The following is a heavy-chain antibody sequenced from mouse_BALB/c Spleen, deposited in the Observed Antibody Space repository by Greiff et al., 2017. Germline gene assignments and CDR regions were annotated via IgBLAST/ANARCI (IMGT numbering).Heavy chain of an antibody. CDR2: INPYNDGT. CDR3: ARRYYGSSYEVPYFDY. V-gene: IGHV1-14*01. J-gene: IGHJ2*01. CDR1: GYTFTSYV. Sequence: EVQLQQSGPELVKPGASVKMSCKASGYTFTSYVMHWVKQKPGQGLEWIGYINPYNDGTKYNEKFKGKATLTSDKSSSTAYMELSSLTSEDSAVYYCARRYYGSSYEVPYFDYWGQGTTLTVSS. D-gene: IGHD1-1*01.